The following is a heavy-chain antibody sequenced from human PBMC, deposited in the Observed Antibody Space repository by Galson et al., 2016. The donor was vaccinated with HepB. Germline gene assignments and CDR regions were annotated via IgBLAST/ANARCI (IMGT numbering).Heavy chain of an antibody. Sequence: SLRLSCAASGVSGTYMRWVRQAPGKGLEWSSVIFPGGGAYYADSVRGRFTTSRDDSWDTVYLQMRSLRPEDTAVYYCARGHYGAFLGQGKLVTVSS. CDR2: IFPGGGA. J-gene: IGHJ4*02. CDR1: GVSGTY. CDR3: ARGHYGAF. V-gene: IGHV3-53*01.